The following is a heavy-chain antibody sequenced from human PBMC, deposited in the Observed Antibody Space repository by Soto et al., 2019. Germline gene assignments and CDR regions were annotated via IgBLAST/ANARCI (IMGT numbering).Heavy chain of an antibody. D-gene: IGHD2-15*01. Sequence: QVQLVQSGAEVQKPGSSVKVSCKASGGTFSSYAISWVRQAPGQGLEWMGGIIPIFGTGNYAQKFQGRVTITADESTSTAYMELSSLRSEDTAVYYCAREKHSEEAALNWFDPWGQGTLVTVSS. CDR1: GGTFSSYA. J-gene: IGHJ5*02. CDR3: AREKHSEEAALNWFDP. CDR2: IIPIFGTG. V-gene: IGHV1-69*01.